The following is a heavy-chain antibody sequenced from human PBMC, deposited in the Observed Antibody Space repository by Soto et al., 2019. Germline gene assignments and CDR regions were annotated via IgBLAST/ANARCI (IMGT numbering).Heavy chain of an antibody. CDR2: ISYDGSNK. D-gene: IGHD5-12*01. V-gene: IGHV3-30-3*01. CDR3: ARELRDGYNYRGYFDY. Sequence: PGGSLRLSCAASGFTFSSYAMHWVRQAPGKGLEWVAVISYDGSNKYYADSVKGRFTISRDNSKNTLYLQMNSLRAEDTAVYYCARELRDGYNYRGYFDYWGQGTLVTVSS. CDR1: GFTFSSYA. J-gene: IGHJ4*02.